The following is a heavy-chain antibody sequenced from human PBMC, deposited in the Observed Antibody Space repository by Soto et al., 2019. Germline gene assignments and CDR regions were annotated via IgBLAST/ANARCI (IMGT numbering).Heavy chain of an antibody. CDR2: IIPIFGTA. Sequence: QVQLVQSGAEVKKPGSSVKVSCKASGGTFSSYAISWVRQAPGQGLEWMGGIIPIFGTANYAQKFQGRVMITADESTSTAYMELSSLRSEDTAVYYCARGSGVGAFPGFYYGMDVWGQGTTVTVSS. CDR3: ARGSGVGAFPGFYYGMDV. J-gene: IGHJ6*02. CDR1: GGTFSSYA. V-gene: IGHV1-69*01. D-gene: IGHD1-26*01.